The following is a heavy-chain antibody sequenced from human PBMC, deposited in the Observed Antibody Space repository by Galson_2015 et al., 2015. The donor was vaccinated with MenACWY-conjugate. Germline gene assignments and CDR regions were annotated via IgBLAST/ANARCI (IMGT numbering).Heavy chain of an antibody. Sequence: SLRLSCAASGFTFSSYTMHWVRQAPGKGLEWVAVVSYDGSNKYYADSVKGRFTISRDNSKNTLYLQMDSLRAEDTAVYYCARGRGRPLAHAFAIWSQGTMITVSS. CDR3: ARGRGRPLAHAFAI. CDR1: GFTFSSYT. J-gene: IGHJ3*02. CDR2: VSYDGSNK. V-gene: IGHV3-30*01.